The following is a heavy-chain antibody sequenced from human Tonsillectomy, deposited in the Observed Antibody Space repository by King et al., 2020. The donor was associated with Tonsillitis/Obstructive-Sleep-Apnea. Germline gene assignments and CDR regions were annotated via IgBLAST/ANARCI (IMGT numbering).Heavy chain of an antibody. CDR2: IYYSGRT. V-gene: IGHV4-59*02. Sequence: QLQESGPGLVKPSETLSLTCTVSGGSVSSYYWSWIRQPPGKGLECIGYIYYSGRTNSNPSLTSRVTISRDTSKNQFSLQLSPVTAADTAVYYCARTPALYYYGSGTYYIFDYWGQGTLVTVSS. D-gene: IGHD3-10*01. CDR1: GGSVSSYY. J-gene: IGHJ4*02. CDR3: ARTPALYYYGSGTYYIFDY.